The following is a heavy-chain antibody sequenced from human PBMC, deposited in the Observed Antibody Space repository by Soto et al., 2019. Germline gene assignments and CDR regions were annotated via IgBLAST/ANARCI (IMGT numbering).Heavy chain of an antibody. D-gene: IGHD1-1*01. CDR2: ISSPNTYI. V-gene: IGHV3-21*02. CDR1: GFTFSSSD. CDR3: RSTLETPDSSRPFDI. Sequence: EVQLVESGGGLVKPGGSLRLSCAASGFTFSSSDMTWVRQAPGKGLEWVSSISSPNTYIYYADSVKDRFTISRDNARNLLYLQMNRLRADDSAVYYCRSTLETPDSSRPFDIWGQGTMVNVSS. J-gene: IGHJ3*02.